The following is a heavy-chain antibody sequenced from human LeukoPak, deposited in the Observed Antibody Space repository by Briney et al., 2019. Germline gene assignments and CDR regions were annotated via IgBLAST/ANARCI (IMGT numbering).Heavy chain of an antibody. CDR2: IRYDGSNK. CDR3: ARDEAVELLFIHDAFDI. V-gene: IGHV3-30*02. J-gene: IGHJ3*02. Sequence: GGSLRLSCAASGFTFSSYGMHWVRQAPGKGLEWVAFIRYDGSNKYYADSVKGRFTISRDNSKNTLYLQMNSLRAEDTAVYYCARDEAVELLFIHDAFDIWGQGTMVTVSS. D-gene: IGHD1-26*01. CDR1: GFTFSSYG.